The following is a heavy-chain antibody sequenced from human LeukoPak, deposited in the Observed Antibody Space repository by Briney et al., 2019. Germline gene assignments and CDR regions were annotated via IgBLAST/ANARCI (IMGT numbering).Heavy chain of an antibody. CDR2: IKSKTDGGAS. J-gene: IGHJ5*02. CDR3: STLWYGA. CDR1: GFTVSSNY. V-gene: IGHV3-15*01. Sequence: PGGSLRLPCAASGFTVSSNYTSWVRQAPGKGLEWVGRIKSKTDGGASDYAAPVTGRFTISRDDSKSTLYLEMNSLKTEDTGVYYCSTLWYGAWGQGTLVTVSS. D-gene: IGHD3-10*01.